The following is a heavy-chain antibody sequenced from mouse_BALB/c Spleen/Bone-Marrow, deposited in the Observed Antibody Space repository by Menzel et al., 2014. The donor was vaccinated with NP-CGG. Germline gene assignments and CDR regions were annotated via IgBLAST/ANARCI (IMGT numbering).Heavy chain of an antibody. CDR2: IDPANGNT. Sequence: VQLQQPGAELVKPGASVKLSCTASGFNIKDTYMHWVKQRPEQGLEWIGRIDPANGNTKYDPKFQGKATITADTSSNPAYLQLSSLTSEDTAVYYCASYYYGSSGFAYWGQGTLVTVSA. CDR3: ASYYYGSSGFAY. J-gene: IGHJ3*01. CDR1: GFNIKDTY. V-gene: IGHV14-3*02. D-gene: IGHD1-1*01.